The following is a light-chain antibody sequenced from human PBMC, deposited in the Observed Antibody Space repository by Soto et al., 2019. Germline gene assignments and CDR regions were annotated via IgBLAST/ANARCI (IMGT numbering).Light chain of an antibody. CDR3: LQYNSYPRT. CDR1: QDITNS. V-gene: IGKV1-16*02. CDR2: DAS. Sequence: DIQMTQSPSSLSASVGDRVTITGRASQDITNSVDWFQQKPGKAPKTLMYDASRLHSGVPSKFSGSGYGTEFTLTISSLQPEDFATYYCLQYNSYPRTFGQGTKVDIK. J-gene: IGKJ1*01.